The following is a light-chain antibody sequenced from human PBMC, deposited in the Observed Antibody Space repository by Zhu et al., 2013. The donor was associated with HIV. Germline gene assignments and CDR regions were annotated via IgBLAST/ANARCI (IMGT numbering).Light chain of an antibody. CDR3: QQRFKWPPIT. CDR2: AAS. CDR1: QTVSYKH. V-gene: IGKV3-11*01. Sequence: EIVLTQSPATLSLSPGERATLSCRASQTVSYKHIAWYQQKPGQAPRLLIYAASKRATGIPPRFVGSGSGTDFILTISGLEFPDDFAVYYCQQRFKWPPITFGQGTRLEIK. J-gene: IGKJ5*01.